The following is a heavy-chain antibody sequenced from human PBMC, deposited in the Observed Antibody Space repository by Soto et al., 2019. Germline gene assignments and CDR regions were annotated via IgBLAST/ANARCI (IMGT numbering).Heavy chain of an antibody. CDR3: ATGGYGLALDP. Sequence: QVQLVQSGAEVKKPGSSVKVSCKASGGTFSSFTFTWVRQAPGQGLEWMGGFVPLFGTATHAQKLQGRVTITADESTSTACMELSSLRSEDTAIYYCATGGYGLALDPWGQGTLVTVSS. J-gene: IGHJ5*02. CDR1: GGTFSSFT. CDR2: FVPLFGTA. D-gene: IGHD2-15*01. V-gene: IGHV1-69*01.